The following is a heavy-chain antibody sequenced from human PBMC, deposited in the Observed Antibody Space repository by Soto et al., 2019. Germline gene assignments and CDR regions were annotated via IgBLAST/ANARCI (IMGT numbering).Heavy chain of an antibody. Sequence: LRLSCAASGFTFSNAWMSWVRQAPGKGLEWVGRIKSKTDGGTTDYAAPVKGRFTISRGDSKNTLYLQMNSLKTEDTAVYYCTTAYNWNSGVFDYWGQGTLVTVSS. CDR1: GFTFSNAW. CDR2: IKSKTDGGTT. J-gene: IGHJ4*02. D-gene: IGHD1-7*01. CDR3: TTAYNWNSGVFDY. V-gene: IGHV3-15*01.